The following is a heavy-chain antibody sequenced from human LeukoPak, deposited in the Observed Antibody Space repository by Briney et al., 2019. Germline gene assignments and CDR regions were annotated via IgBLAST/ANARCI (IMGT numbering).Heavy chain of an antibody. Sequence: GGSLRLSCAASGFTFSTYAMSWVRQAPGKGLEWVSTISDSGANTYYADSVRGRFTISRDNSKNTLYLQMNSLRAEDTAVYYCARELLAYCGGDCYPIAFDIWGQGTMVTVSS. CDR1: GFTFSTYA. D-gene: IGHD2-21*02. J-gene: IGHJ3*02. V-gene: IGHV3-23*01. CDR3: ARELLAYCGGDCYPIAFDI. CDR2: ISDSGANT.